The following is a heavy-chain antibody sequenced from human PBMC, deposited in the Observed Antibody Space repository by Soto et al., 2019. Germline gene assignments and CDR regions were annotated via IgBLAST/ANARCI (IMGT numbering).Heavy chain of an antibody. Sequence: GGSLRLSCAASGFTFSDYYMTWIRQAPRKGPEWVSYTSGTGITTYYADSVKGRFTISRDNAKNSLYLQMNSLRAEDTAVYYCARIPRGYSRGYCLDSWGQGTLVTVST. V-gene: IGHV3-11*01. D-gene: IGHD5-18*01. J-gene: IGHJ4*02. CDR2: TSGTGITT. CDR1: GFTFSDYY. CDR3: ARIPRGYSRGYCLDS.